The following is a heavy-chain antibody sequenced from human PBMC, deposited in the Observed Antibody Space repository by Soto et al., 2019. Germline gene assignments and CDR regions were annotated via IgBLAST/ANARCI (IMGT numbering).Heavy chain of an antibody. CDR1: GGSISSYY. J-gene: IGHJ4*02. CDR2: IYYSAST. Sequence: SETLSLTRTVSGGSISSYYWGWVRQPPGKGLEWIGYIYYSASTHYNPSLKSRVTISVDTSKNQFSLKLSSVTAADTAVYYCAGLYSSSPFFNYWGQGTLVTVSS. V-gene: IGHV4-59*01. D-gene: IGHD6-6*01. CDR3: AGLYSSSPFFNY.